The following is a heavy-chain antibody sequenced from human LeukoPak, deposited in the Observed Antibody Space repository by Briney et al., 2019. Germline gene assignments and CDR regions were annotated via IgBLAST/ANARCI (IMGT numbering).Heavy chain of an antibody. V-gene: IGHV3-30*02. CDR2: IRYDGSNK. CDR1: GFTFSSYG. Sequence: GGSLRLSCAASGFTFSSYGMHWVRQAPGKGLEWVAFIRYDGSNKYYADSVKGRFTISRDNSKNTLYLQMNSLRAEDTAVYYCAKDRAKLELQPPWFDPWGQGTLVTVSS. J-gene: IGHJ5*02. CDR3: AKDRAKLELQPPWFDP. D-gene: IGHD1-7*01.